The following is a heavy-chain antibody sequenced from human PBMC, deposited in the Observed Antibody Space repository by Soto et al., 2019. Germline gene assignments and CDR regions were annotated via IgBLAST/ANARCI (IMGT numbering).Heavy chain of an antibody. J-gene: IGHJ4*02. V-gene: IGHV1-69*02. CDR2: IIPILGIA. D-gene: IGHD3-22*01. Sequence: GASVKVSCKASGYTFTSYTISWVRQAPGQGLEWMGRIIPILGIANYAQKFQGRVTITADKSTSTAYMELSSLRSEDTAVYYCARAPHYDSSGYYFDYWGQGTLVTVS. CDR1: GYTFTSYT. CDR3: ARAPHYDSSGYYFDY.